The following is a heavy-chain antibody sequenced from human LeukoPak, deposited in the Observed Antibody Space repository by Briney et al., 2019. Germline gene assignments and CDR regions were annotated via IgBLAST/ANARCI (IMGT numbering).Heavy chain of an antibody. CDR1: GFTFSSYA. CDR3: ARGGYWGAFDI. V-gene: IGHV3-30-3*01. D-gene: IGHD2-15*01. J-gene: IGHJ3*02. Sequence: GGSLRLSCAASGFTFSSYAMHWVRQAPGKGLEWVAVISYDGSNKYYADSVKGRFTISRDNSKNTLYLQMNSLRAEDTAVYYCARGGYWGAFDIWGQGTMVTVSS. CDR2: ISYDGSNK.